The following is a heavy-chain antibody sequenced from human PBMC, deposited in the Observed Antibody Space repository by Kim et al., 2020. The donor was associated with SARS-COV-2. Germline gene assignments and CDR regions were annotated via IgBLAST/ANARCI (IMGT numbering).Heavy chain of an antibody. CDR1: GFTFSNYW. CDR2: MNQDGSNK. V-gene: IGHV3-7*03. J-gene: IGHJ4*02. CDR3: ASGPDHGDY. Sequence: GGSLRLSCAASGFTFSNYWMTWVRQPLGKGLEWVANMNQDGSNKLYVDSVKGRFTISRDNAKNSLYLQMNSLRAEDTAIYYCASGPDHGDYWGQGTLVTVSS. D-gene: IGHD2-21*01.